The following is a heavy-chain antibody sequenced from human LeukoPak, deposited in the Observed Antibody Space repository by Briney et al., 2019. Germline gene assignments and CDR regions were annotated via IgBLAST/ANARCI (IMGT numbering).Heavy chain of an antibody. J-gene: IGHJ4*02. CDR2: IDGSGGST. CDR1: GFTFSSHA. Sequence: PGGSLRLSCAASGFTFSSHAMSWVRQAAGKGLEWVSGIDGSGGSTYYADSVKGRFTISRVNSKNTLYLQMNSLRVEDTAVYYCAKQDIRSSGWYDWGQGTLVTVSS. CDR3: AKQDIRSSGWYD. V-gene: IGHV3-23*01. D-gene: IGHD6-19*01.